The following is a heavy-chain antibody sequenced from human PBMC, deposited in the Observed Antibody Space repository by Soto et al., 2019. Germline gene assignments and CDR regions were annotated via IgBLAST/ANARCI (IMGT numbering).Heavy chain of an antibody. V-gene: IGHV1-69*01. Sequence: QVQLVQSGAEVKKPGSSVKVSCKASGGTFSSYAISWVRQAPGQGLEWMGGILPSSETTNYAQKFQGRVTITADESKSTAYMELRSLRSEDTAVYYCARSQGSSTSVEVSYYYYYGMEVWGQGTTVTVSA. CDR3: ARSQGSSTSVEVSYYYYYGMEV. D-gene: IGHD2-2*01. J-gene: IGHJ6*01. CDR1: GGTFSSYA. CDR2: ILPSSETT.